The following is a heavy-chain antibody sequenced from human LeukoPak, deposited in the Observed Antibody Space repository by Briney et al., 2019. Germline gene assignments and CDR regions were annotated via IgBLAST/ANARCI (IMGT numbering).Heavy chain of an antibody. CDR2: INPSGGST. Sequence: SVKVSCKASGYTFTSYYMHWVRQAPGQGLEWMGIINPSGGSTSYAQKFQGRVTMTRDTSTSTVYMELSSLRSEDTAVYYCARGLYYDILTGYSTPRPFDYWGQGTLVTVSS. CDR1: GYTFTSYY. V-gene: IGHV1-46*01. J-gene: IGHJ4*02. CDR3: ARGLYYDILTGYSTPRPFDY. D-gene: IGHD3-9*01.